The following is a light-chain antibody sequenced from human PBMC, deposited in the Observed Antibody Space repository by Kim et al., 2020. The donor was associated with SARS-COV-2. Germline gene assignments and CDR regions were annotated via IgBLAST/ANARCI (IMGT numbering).Light chain of an antibody. Sequence: GKTVTDSCTRSSGSIAGNYVQWYQQRPGRAPTTVIYEDNQRPSGVPDRFSGSIDSSSNSASLTISGLKTEDEADYYCQSYDSSNLVFGGGTQLTVL. V-gene: IGLV6-57*03. CDR3: QSYDSSNLV. CDR2: EDN. CDR1: SGSIAGNY. J-gene: IGLJ3*02.